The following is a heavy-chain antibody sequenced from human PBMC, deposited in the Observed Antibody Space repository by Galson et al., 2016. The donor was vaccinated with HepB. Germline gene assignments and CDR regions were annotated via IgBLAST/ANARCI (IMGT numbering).Heavy chain of an antibody. Sequence: QSGAEVKKPGESLKISCQGSGYKFTSHWIGWVRQMPGKGLEWMGIIYPADSDTRYSPSFQGQVTISADKSISTAYLQWNNLKASGTGMYYCARPVFSSASGSYYFDYWGPGVLVSVSS. CDR1: GYKFTSHW. D-gene: IGHD6-6*01. CDR3: ARPVFSSASGSYYFDY. CDR2: IYPADSDT. J-gene: IGHJ4*02. V-gene: IGHV5-51*01.